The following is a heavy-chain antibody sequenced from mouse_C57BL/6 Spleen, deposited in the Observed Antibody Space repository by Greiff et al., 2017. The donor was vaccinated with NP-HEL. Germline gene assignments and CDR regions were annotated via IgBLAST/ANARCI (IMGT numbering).Heavy chain of an antibody. J-gene: IGHJ4*01. CDR3: ARGEDDYDEKNAMDY. Sequence: EVQLQQSGPELVKPGASVKIPCKASGYTFTDYNMDWVKQSHGKSLEWIGDINPNNGGTIYNQKFKGKATLTVDKSSSTAYMELRSLTSEDTAVYYCARGEDDYDEKNAMDYWGQGTSVTVSS. CDR2: INPNNGGT. D-gene: IGHD2-4*01. V-gene: IGHV1-18*01. CDR1: GYTFTDYN.